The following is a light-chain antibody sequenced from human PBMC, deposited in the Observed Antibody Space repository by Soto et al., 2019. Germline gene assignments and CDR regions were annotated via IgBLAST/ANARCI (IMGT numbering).Light chain of an antibody. CDR3: QQYKDWPPMYT. Sequence: EIVMTQSPATLSVSPGERATLSCRASQSVSNKLAWYQQKAGQAPRLLIYGAFTRATGIPARFSGSGSGTEFTLTISSLQSEDIAVYYCQQYKDWPPMYTFCQGTKLEIK. CDR1: QSVSNK. V-gene: IGKV3-15*01. CDR2: GAF. J-gene: IGKJ2*01.